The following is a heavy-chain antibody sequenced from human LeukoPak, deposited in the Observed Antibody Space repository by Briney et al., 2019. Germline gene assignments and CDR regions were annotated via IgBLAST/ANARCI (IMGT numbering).Heavy chain of an antibody. V-gene: IGHV3-7*01. CDR3: ARDAYDYASES. CDR2: LNQDGSDK. D-gene: IGHD2-2*01. CDR1: GFRFSSYW. J-gene: IGHJ5*02. Sequence: QSGGSLRLSCAASGFRFSSYWMTWVRQAPGEGLEWVANLNQDGSDKKYVDSVKGRFTISRDNAKNSLYLQMNSLRVEDTALYYCARDAYDYASESWGQGTLVTVSS.